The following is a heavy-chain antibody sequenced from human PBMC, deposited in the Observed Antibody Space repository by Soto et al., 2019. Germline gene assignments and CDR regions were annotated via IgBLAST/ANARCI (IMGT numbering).Heavy chain of an antibody. V-gene: IGHV6-1*01. CDR3: ARGSGGDIVVLRPYYYGMDV. CDR2: TYYRSKWYN. D-gene: IGHD2-2*01. J-gene: IGHJ6*02. Sequence: PSQTLSLTCAISGDSVSSNSAAWNVIRQSPSRGLEWLGRTYYRSKWYNDHAVSVKSRITINPDTSKNQFSLQLNSVTPEDTAVYYCARGSGGDIVVLRPYYYGMDVWGQGTTVTVSS. CDR1: GDSVSSNSAA.